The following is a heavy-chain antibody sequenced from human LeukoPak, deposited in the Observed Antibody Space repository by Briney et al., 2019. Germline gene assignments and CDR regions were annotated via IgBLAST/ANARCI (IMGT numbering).Heavy chain of an antibody. J-gene: IGHJ6*03. CDR3: ARDGLDYYGSGSYYNPSEYYYYYMDV. CDR1: GGSISSGGYY. CDR2: IYHSGST. D-gene: IGHD3-10*01. V-gene: IGHV4-30-2*01. Sequence: SETLSLTFTVSGGSISSGGYYWSWIRQPPGKGLEWIGYIYHSGSTYYNPSLKSRVTISVDRSKNQFSLKLSSVTAADTAVYYCARDGLDYYGSGSYYNPSEYYYYYMDVWGKGTTVTVSS.